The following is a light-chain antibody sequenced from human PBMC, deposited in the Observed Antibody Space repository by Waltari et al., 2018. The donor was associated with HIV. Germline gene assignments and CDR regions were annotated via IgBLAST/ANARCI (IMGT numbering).Light chain of an antibody. J-gene: IGLJ3*02. CDR2: RNN. CDR3: SAWDSSLAVWQ. CDR1: YNNVGFEG. V-gene: IGLV10-54*04. Sequence: QAGLIQSPSMSKALGQSATITCTGTYNNVGFEGAVWLQQHHGLHPKLLLHRNNSRASVISARFSASRSGMTASLAISGLQPEDEGDYYGSAWDSSLAVWQFGGGTRLTVL.